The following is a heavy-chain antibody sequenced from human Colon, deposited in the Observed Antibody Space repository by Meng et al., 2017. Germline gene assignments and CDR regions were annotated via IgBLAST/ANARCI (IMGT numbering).Heavy chain of an antibody. Sequence: QVQLVESGGDLVMLGGSLRLSCAASGFIFSDYYMSWIRQAPGKGLQWVSYISQSGTTKYYTDAVRGRFTVSRDNAKNSLFLQMNSLRPDDTAIYYCARDLGAPWGQGTLVTVSS. D-gene: IGHD3-16*01. V-gene: IGHV3-11*01. J-gene: IGHJ5*02. CDR1: GFIFSDYY. CDR3: ARDLGAP. CDR2: ISQSGTTK.